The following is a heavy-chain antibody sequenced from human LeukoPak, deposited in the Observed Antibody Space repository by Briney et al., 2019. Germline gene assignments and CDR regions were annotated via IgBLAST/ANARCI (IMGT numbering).Heavy chain of an antibody. V-gene: IGHV3-74*01. CDR2: INFDGSTT. J-gene: IGHJ4*02. Sequence: GGSLRLSCAASGFTFSSYWMHWVRQVPGRGLVWVSRINFDGSTTNYADSVKGRFTISRDNSKNTLYLQMNSLRAEDTAVYYCARDSQSDGYGDYLFDYWGQGTLVTVSS. D-gene: IGHD4-17*01. CDR1: GFTFSSYW. CDR3: ARDSQSDGYGDYLFDY.